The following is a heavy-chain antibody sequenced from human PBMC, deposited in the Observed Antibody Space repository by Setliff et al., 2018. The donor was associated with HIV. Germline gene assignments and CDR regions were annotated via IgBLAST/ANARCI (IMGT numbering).Heavy chain of an antibody. CDR1: GGSISSDDYY. CDR3: ARSVDFDL. V-gene: IGHV4-30-4*08. CDR2: ITYSGSA. J-gene: IGHJ2*01. Sequence: PSETLSLTCTVSGGSISSDDYYWNWIRQPPGKGLEWIGYITYSGSAYYNPSLKSRVTISLDTSKNQFSLKLTSVTAADTGVYFCARSVDFDLWGRGTLVTVSS. D-gene: IGHD2-15*01.